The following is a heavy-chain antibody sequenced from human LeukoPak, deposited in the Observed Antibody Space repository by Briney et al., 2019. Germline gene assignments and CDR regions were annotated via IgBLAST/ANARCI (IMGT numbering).Heavy chain of an antibody. CDR3: ARDFYDSSGYSLDYYYYMDV. V-gene: IGHV3-21*01. J-gene: IGHJ6*03. CDR2: ISSSSSYI. Sequence: GGSLRLSCAASGFTFSSYSMNWVRQAPGKGLEWVSSISSSSSYIYYADSVKGRFTISRDNAKNSLYLQMNSLRAEDTAVYYCARDFYDSSGYSLDYYYYMDVWGKGTTVTISS. CDR1: GFTFSSYS. D-gene: IGHD3-22*01.